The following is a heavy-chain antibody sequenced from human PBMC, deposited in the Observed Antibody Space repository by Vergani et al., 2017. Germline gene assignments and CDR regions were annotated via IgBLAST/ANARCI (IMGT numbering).Heavy chain of an antibody. CDR2: IIPIFGTA. CDR3: AGLIPFGSYGENCFDD. V-gene: IGHV1-69*01. J-gene: IGHJ4*02. CDR1: GGTFSSYA. D-gene: IGHD1-26*01. Sequence: QVQLVQSGAEVKKPGSSVKVSCKASGGTFSSYAISWVRQAPGQGLEWMGGIIPIFGTANYAQKFQGRVTITADESTGTAYMGLSSLRSEATAVYYCAGLIPFGSYGENCFDDWGQGTLVTVSS.